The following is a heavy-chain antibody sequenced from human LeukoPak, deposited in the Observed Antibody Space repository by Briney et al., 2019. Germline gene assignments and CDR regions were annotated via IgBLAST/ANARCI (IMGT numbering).Heavy chain of an antibody. CDR1: GGPLSSYH. D-gene: IGHD5-18*01. Sequence: PSETLSLTCTVSGGPLSSYHWSWIRQPPGKGLEWIGYIYYSGSTNYNPSLKSRVTISVDTSRNQFSLKLNSVTAADTAVYYCARGQRGYPYWGQGTLVTVSS. J-gene: IGHJ4*02. V-gene: IGHV4-59*01. CDR3: ARGQRGYPY. CDR2: IYYSGST.